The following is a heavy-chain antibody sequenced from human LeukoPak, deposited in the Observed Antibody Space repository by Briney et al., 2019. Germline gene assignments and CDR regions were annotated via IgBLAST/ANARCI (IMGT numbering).Heavy chain of an antibody. Sequence: PGGSLRLSCAASGFTFSSHAMHWVRQAPGKGLEWVAVISYDGSNRYYADSVKGRFTISRDNSKNTLYLQMNSLRAEDTAVYYCAKVPSWKPDLYSSSWYEGLIVTWEYFQHWGQGTLVTVSS. V-gene: IGHV3-30*04. CDR1: GFTFSSHA. D-gene: IGHD6-13*01. CDR3: AKVPSWKPDLYSSSWYEGLIVTWEYFQH. J-gene: IGHJ1*01. CDR2: ISYDGSNR.